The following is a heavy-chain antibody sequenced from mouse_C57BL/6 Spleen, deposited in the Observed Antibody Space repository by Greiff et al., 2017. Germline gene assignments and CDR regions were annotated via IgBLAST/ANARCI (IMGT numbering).Heavy chain of an antibody. V-gene: IGHV7-3*01. D-gene: IGHD3-2*02. Sequence: EVKLVESGGGLVQPGGSLSLSCAASGFTFTDYYMSWVRQPPGKALEWLGFIRNKANGYTTEYSASVKGRFTISRDNSQSILYLQMNALRAEDSATYYCARDSSGRCAYWGQGTLVTVSA. CDR3: ARDSSGRCAY. CDR1: GFTFTDYY. J-gene: IGHJ3*01. CDR2: IRNKANGYTT.